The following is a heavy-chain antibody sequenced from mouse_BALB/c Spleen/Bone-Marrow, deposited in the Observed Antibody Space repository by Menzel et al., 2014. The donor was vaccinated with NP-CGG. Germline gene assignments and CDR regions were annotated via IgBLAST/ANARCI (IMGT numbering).Heavy chain of an antibody. CDR2: SRNKAKYYTT. D-gene: IGHD2-10*02. Sequence: EVKLVESGGGLVQPGDSLILSCATSGFTFSDFYMEWVRQPPGKRLEWIAASRNKAKYYTTEYSASVKGRFIVSRDTSQSVLYPQMNALRAEDTAIYYCARDVGYGNYFVYWGQGTLVTVSA. CDR1: GFTFSDFY. V-gene: IGHV7-1*02. CDR3: ARDVGYGNYFVY. J-gene: IGHJ3*01.